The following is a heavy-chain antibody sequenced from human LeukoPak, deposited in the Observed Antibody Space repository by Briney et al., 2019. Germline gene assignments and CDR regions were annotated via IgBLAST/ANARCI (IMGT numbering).Heavy chain of an antibody. D-gene: IGHD3-10*01. CDR2: ISPGDSDT. J-gene: IGHJ4*02. Sequence: HGKSLKISCKGSGYSFTNYWIGWVRQMPGKGLEWMGIISPGDSDTRYSPSFQGQVSISVDKSISTAYLQWSSLEASDTAMYYCARRYYGSGSYSDGFDYWGQGTLVTVSS. CDR1: GYSFTNYW. CDR3: ARRYYGSGSYSDGFDY. V-gene: IGHV5-51*01.